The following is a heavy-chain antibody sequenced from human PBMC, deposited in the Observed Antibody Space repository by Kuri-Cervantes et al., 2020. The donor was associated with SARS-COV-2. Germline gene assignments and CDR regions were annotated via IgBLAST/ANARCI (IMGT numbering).Heavy chain of an antibody. Sequence: GGSLRLSCAASGFTFSSYSMNWVRQAPGKGLEWVSYISSSSSTMYYADSVKGRFTISRDNAKNSLYLQMNSLRDEDTAVYYCARGNYYDSSGYFYYYGMDVWGQGTTVTVSS. J-gene: IGHJ6*02. CDR1: GFTFSSYS. CDR3: ARGNYYDSSGYFYYYGMDV. V-gene: IGHV3-48*02. CDR2: ISSSSSTM. D-gene: IGHD3-22*01.